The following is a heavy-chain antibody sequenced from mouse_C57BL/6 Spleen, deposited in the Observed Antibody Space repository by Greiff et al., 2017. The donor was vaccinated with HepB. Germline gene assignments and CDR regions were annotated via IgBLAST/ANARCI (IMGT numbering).Heavy chain of an antibody. CDR3: TTEGAMDY. CDR1: GFNIKDDY. J-gene: IGHJ4*01. Sequence: EVQLQQSGAELVRPGASVKLSCTASGFNIKDDYMHWVKQRPEQGLEWIGWIDPENGDTEYASKFQGKATITADTSSNTAYLQLSSLTSEDTAVYYFTTEGAMDYWGQGTSVTVSS. CDR2: IDPENGDT. V-gene: IGHV14-4*01.